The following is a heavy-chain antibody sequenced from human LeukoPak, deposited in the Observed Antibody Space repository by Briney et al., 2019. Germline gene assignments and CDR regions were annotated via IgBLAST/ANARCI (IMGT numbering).Heavy chain of an antibody. V-gene: IGHV1-18*01. D-gene: IGHD3-22*01. CDR3: ARGNNYYDSSGYYH. J-gene: IGHJ5*02. CDR2: ISAYNGNT. Sequence: ASVKVSCTASGYTFTSYGISWVRQAPGQGLEWMGWISAYNGNTNYAQKLQGRVTMTTDTSTSTAYMELRSLRSDDTAVYYCARGNNYYDSSGYYHWGQGTLVTVSS. CDR1: GYTFTSYG.